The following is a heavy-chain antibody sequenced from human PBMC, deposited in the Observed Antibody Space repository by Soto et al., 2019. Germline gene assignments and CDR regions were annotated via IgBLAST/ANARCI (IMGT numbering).Heavy chain of an antibody. V-gene: IGHV4-59*08. CDR1: SGPSSSHN. J-gene: IGHJ6*02. CDR2: VYYSGGT. D-gene: IGHD1-1*01. CDR3: VRQGIGNLHGLVDV. Sequence: QVQLQQSGPGLVKPSETLSLTCTVSSGPSSSHNWGWIRQPPGRGLEWIGYVYYSGGTSYNPSLKSRVTISADTSTNHISLTLSSVTAADTAVYYCVRQGIGNLHGLVDVWGHGTTVSVSS.